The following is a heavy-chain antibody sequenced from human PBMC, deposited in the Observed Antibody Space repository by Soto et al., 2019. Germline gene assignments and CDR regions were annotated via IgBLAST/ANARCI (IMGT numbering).Heavy chain of an antibody. J-gene: IGHJ3*01. CDR1: EFTFRSYW. CDR2: ISGDGSST. Sequence: EVQLVDSGGGLVQPGGSLRLSCAASEFTFRSYWMHWVRQSPGKGLVWVSRISGDGSSTNYADSVKGRFTISRDNAKTTGYLQIDSLRAEDTAVYYCARSLPGTYGAFDLWGQGTMFTVSS. CDR3: ARSLPGTYGAFDL. V-gene: IGHV3-74*01. D-gene: IGHD1-7*01.